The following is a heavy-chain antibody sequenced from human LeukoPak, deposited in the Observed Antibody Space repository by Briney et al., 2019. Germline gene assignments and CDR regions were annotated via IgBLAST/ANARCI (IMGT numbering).Heavy chain of an antibody. Sequence: ASVKVSCKASGGTFSSYAISWVRQAPGQGLEWMGGIIPIFGTANYAQKFQGRVTITADESTSTAYMELSSLRSKDTAVYYCARDHSSSSDDAFDIWGQGTMVTVSS. CDR2: IIPIFGTA. D-gene: IGHD6-6*01. J-gene: IGHJ3*02. V-gene: IGHV1-69*13. CDR3: ARDHSSSSDDAFDI. CDR1: GGTFSSYA.